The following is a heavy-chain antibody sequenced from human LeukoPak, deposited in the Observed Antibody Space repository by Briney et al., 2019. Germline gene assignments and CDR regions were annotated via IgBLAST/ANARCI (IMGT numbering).Heavy chain of an antibody. J-gene: IGHJ4*02. V-gene: IGHV3-9*01. CDR3: AKDMGTTSSWYYVFDC. Sequence: GRSLRLSCIASGFRFDGYAMHWVRQVPGKGLEWVSGISWNSGDIGYADSVKGRFTISRDNAKNSPYLQMNSLRAEDTALYYCAKDMGTTSSWYYVFDCWGQGTLVTVSS. D-gene: IGHD6-13*01. CDR1: GFRFDGYA. CDR2: ISWNSGDI.